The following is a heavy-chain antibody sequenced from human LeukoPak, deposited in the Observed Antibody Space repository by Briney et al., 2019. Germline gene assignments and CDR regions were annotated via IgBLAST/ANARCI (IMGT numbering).Heavy chain of an antibody. CDR1: GGSISSYY. D-gene: IGHD2-15*01. Sequence: PSETLSLTCSVSGGSISSYYWNWIRQPPGRGLEWIGYIYYSGNTNYNPSLKSRVTISVDTSKNQFSLKLSSVTAADTAMYYCARSGYCSGGSCYSFSAGRIPFDPWGQGTLVTVSS. CDR3: ARSGYCSGGSCYSFSAGRIPFDP. V-gene: IGHV4-59*01. CDR2: IYYSGNT. J-gene: IGHJ5*02.